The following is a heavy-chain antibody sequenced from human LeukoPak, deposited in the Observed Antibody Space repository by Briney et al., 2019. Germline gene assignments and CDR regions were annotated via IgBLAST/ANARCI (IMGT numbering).Heavy chain of an antibody. CDR2: INSDGSST. CDR3: AAPSVVAAFQR. Sequence: GGSLRLSCAASGFTFSSYWMHWVRQLPGKGLVWVSRINSDGSSTSYADSVKGRLTISRDNAKNMLYLQMNSLRAEDTAVYFCAAPSVVAAFQRWGQGTLVTVSS. J-gene: IGHJ1*01. D-gene: IGHD2-15*01. V-gene: IGHV3-74*01. CDR1: GFTFSSYW.